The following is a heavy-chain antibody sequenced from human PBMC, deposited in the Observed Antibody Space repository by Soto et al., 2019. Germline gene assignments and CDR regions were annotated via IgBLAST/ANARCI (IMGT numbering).Heavy chain of an antibody. J-gene: IGHJ4*02. CDR1: GGTFSSDA. CDR3: ARVNWNRRLGDCDY. V-gene: IGHV1-69*01. CDR2: IIPMFDPP. D-gene: IGHD1-1*01. Sequence: QVQLVQSGAEVKKPGSSVKVSCKTSGGTFSSDAINWVRQAPGQGLEWMGGIIPMFDPPNYTQKFQGRVTITADESTSTVYMTLSSLRSEDTAIYYCARVNWNRRLGDCDYWGQGTLVTVSS.